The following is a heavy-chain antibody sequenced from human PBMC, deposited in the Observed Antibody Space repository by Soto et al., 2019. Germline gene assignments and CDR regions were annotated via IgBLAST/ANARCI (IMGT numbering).Heavy chain of an antibody. D-gene: IGHD3-10*01. CDR1: GGTFSSYA. Sequence: QVQLVQSGAEVKKPGSSVKVSCKASGGTFSSYAISWVRQAPGQGLEWMGGIIPSFGTANYAEKFQGRVTITADDSTSTAYMELSSLRSEDTAVYYCARERGKYYYGSGSYVHYFDYWGQGTLVTVSS. J-gene: IGHJ4*02. CDR3: ARERGKYYYGSGSYVHYFDY. V-gene: IGHV1-69*01. CDR2: IIPSFGTA.